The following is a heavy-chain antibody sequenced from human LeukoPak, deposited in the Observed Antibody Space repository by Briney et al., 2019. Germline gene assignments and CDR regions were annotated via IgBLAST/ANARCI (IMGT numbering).Heavy chain of an antibody. CDR3: ARGSVFLDY. CDR2: ISGGGGST. J-gene: IGHJ4*02. V-gene: IGHV3-23*01. Sequence: GGSLRLSCAASGSTFTSYSMNWVRQAPGKGLEWVSTISGGGGSTYYADSVKGRFTISRDNSKNTLYLQMNSLRAEDTAVYYCARGSVFLDYWGQGTLVTVSS. D-gene: IGHD3-16*01. CDR1: GSTFTSYS.